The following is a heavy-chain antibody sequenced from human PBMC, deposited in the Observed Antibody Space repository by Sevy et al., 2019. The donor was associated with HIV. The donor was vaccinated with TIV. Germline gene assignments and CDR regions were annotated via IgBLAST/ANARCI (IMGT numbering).Heavy chain of an antibody. V-gene: IGHV1-18*01. CDR1: GYTFTSYR. CDR3: ARAYCSGGKCYSLAY. CDR2: ISTFNGDT. J-gene: IGHJ4*02. D-gene: IGHD2-15*01. Sequence: ASVKVSCKASGYTFTSYRITWVRQAPGQGLEWMGRISTFNGDTDYVEKLQGRITMVTDTSTSTAYMELRSLRSDDSAVYYCARAYCSGGKCYSLAYWGQGTLVTVSS.